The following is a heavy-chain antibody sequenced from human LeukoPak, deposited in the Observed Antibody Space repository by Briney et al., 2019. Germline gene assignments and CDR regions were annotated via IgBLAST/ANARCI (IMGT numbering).Heavy chain of an antibody. J-gene: IGHJ4*02. Sequence: SETLSLTCAVYGGSFSGYYWSWIRQPPGKGLEWIGEINHSGSNNYNPSLKSRVTISVDTSKNQFSLKLSSVTAADSAVYYCARGSNSSGYYDYWGQGTLVTVSS. CDR1: GGSFSGYY. CDR3: ARGSNSSGYYDY. CDR2: INHSGSN. D-gene: IGHD3-22*01. V-gene: IGHV4-34*01.